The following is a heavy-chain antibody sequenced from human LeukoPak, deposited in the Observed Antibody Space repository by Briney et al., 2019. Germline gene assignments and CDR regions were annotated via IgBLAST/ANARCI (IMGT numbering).Heavy chain of an antibody. Sequence: GASVKVSCKASGYTFTGYYIHWVRQAPGQGLEWMAWFNPNSGGLDYAQKFQGRVTMTRDTSISTAYLELSRLTSDDTAVYYCARRYDSTRGDGLDVWGQGTTVSVSS. CDR1: GYTFTGYY. D-gene: IGHD3-22*01. CDR2: FNPNSGGL. J-gene: IGHJ6*02. V-gene: IGHV1-2*02. CDR3: ARRYDSTRGDGLDV.